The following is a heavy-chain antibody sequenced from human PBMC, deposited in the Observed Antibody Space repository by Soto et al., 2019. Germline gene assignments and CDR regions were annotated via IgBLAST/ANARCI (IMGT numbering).Heavy chain of an antibody. J-gene: IGHJ4*02. D-gene: IGHD6-6*01. CDR2: ISAHNGNT. Sequence: QVPLVQSGAEVKKPGASVKVSCQGSGYGFTTYGITWVRQAPGQGLEWMAWISAHNGNTNYAQKLQGRVTVTRDTSTSTAYMELRSLRSDDTAVYYCARGRDGDYWGQGALVTVSS. V-gene: IGHV1-18*01. CDR1: GYGFTTYG. CDR3: ARGRDGDY.